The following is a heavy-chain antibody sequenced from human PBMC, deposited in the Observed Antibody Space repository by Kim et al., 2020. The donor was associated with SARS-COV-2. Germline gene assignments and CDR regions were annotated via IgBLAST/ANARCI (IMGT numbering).Heavy chain of an antibody. CDR3: ALTNSGYDLVAFDI. D-gene: IGHD5-12*01. J-gene: IGHJ3*02. Sequence: VDSVKGRFTISRDNDKNSLYLQMNSMRDEDTAVYYCALTNSGYDLVAFDIWGQGTMVTVSS. V-gene: IGHV3-7*01.